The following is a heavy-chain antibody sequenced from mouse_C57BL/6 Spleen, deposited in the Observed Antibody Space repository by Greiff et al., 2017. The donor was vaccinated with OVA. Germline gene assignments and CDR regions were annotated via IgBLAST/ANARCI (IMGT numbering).Heavy chain of an antibody. Sequence: EVKLMESGGGLVKPGGSLKLSCAASGFTFSSYAMSWVRQTPEKRLEWVATISDGGSYTYYPDNVKGRFTISRDNAKNNLYLQMSHLKSEDTAMYYCARDQVDYYGSRHWYFDVWGTGTTVTVSS. D-gene: IGHD1-1*01. CDR3: ARDQVDYYGSRHWYFDV. J-gene: IGHJ1*03. CDR2: ISDGGSYT. V-gene: IGHV5-4*01. CDR1: GFTFSSYA.